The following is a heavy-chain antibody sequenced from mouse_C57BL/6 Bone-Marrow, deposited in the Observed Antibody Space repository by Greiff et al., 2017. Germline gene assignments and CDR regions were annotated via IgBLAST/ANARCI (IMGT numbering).Heavy chain of an antibody. J-gene: IGHJ1*03. V-gene: IGHV1-81*01. CDR2: IYPRSGNT. CDR3: ARVYGSSHWYFDV. Sequence: QVQLQQSGAELARPGASVKLSCKASGYTFTSYGMSWVKQRTGQGLEWIGEIYPRSGNTYYNEKFKGKATLTADKSSSTAYMELRRLPSEDSAVYFCARVYGSSHWYFDVWGTGTTVTVSS. D-gene: IGHD1-1*01. CDR1: GYTFTSYG.